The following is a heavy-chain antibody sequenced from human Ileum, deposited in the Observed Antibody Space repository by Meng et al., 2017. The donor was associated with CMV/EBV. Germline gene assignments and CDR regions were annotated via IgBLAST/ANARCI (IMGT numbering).Heavy chain of an antibody. V-gene: IGHV3-23*01. CDR2: ISGSGGST. CDR1: GFTFSSYA. Sequence: GESLKISCAASGFTFSSYAMSWVRQAPGKGLEWVSAISGSGGSTYYADSVKGRFTISRDNSKNTLYLQMNSLRAEDTAVYYCAKDRAARNYGGSGMDVWGQGTTVTVSS. J-gene: IGHJ6*02. D-gene: IGHD4-23*01. CDR3: AKDRAARNYGGSGMDV.